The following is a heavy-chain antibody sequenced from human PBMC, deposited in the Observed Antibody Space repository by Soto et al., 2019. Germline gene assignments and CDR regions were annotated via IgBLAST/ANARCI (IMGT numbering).Heavy chain of an antibody. CDR3: AGGWETVGSTTPFGY. Sequence: SVKVSCKASGGTFSNYAINWVRQAPGQGLEWMGGIIPLFGTPNYAQKFQGRVTFTAHKSTSTAYMELRSLRSDDTAVYYCAGGWETVGSTTPFGYWGQGXLVTVSS. CDR1: GGTFSNYA. CDR2: IIPLFGTP. D-gene: IGHD1-26*01. V-gene: IGHV1-69*06. J-gene: IGHJ4*02.